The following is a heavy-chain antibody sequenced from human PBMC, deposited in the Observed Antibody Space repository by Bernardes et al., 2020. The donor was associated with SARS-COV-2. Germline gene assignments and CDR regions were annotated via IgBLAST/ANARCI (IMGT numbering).Heavy chain of an antibody. CDR2: ISNDGTTI. Sequence: GGSLRLSCAAASFTFSDSYMSWIRQAPGKGLECISYISNDGTTIYYADSLKGRFTISRNNYKNSLYLQMSSLRAEDTAVYFCARGAAPPWVVMDGWGLGTTVTVSS. J-gene: IGHJ6*02. V-gene: IGHV3-11*01. CDR3: ARGAAPPWVVMDG. CDR1: SFTFSDSY. D-gene: IGHD2-21*01.